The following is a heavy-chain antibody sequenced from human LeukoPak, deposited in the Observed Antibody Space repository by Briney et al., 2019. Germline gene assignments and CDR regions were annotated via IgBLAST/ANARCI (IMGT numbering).Heavy chain of an antibody. CDR3: ARGGYYGSGSFPDY. CDR2: ISAYNGDT. CDR1: GYSFASFG. V-gene: IGHV1-18*01. Sequence: ASVKVSCKASGYSFASFGINWVRQAPGQGLEWMGWISAYNGDTNYAQNLQGRVTMTTDTSTSTVYMDLRSLRSDDTAVYYCARGGYYGSGSFPDYWGQGTLVTVSS. J-gene: IGHJ4*02. D-gene: IGHD3-10*01.